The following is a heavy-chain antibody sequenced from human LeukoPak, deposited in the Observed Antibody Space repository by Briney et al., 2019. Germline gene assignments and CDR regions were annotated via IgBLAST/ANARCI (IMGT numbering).Heavy chain of an antibody. V-gene: IGHV4-59*01. J-gene: IGHJ5*02. CDR2: IYYSGST. CDR3: ARVPGYCGGDCYHNWFDP. D-gene: IGHD2-21*02. CDR1: GGSISSYY. Sequence: SETLSLTCTVSGGSISSYYWSWIRQPPGKGLEWIGYIYYSGSTNYNPSLKSRVTISVDTSKNQFSLKLSSVTAADTAVYYCARVPGYCGGDCYHNWFDPWGQGTLVTVSS.